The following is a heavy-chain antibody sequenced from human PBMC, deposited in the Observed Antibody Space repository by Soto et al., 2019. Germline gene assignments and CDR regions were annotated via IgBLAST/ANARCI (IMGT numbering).Heavy chain of an antibody. CDR2: IIPIFGTA. Sequence: SVKVSCKASGGTFSSYAISWVRQAPGQGLEWMGGIIPIFGTANYAQKFQGRVTITADESASTAYMELSSLRSEDTAVYYCARGLAVAVYYYGMDVWGQGTTVTVSS. D-gene: IGHD6-19*01. J-gene: IGHJ6*02. V-gene: IGHV1-69*13. CDR3: ARGLAVAVYYYGMDV. CDR1: GGTFSSYA.